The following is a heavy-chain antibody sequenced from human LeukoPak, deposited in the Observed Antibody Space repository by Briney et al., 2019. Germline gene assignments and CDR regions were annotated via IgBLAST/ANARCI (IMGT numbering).Heavy chain of an antibody. CDR3: ARDRWQQLPLGGMDV. V-gene: IGHV3-30-3*01. Sequence: QPGGSLRLSCAASGFTFSSYAMHWVRQAPGKGLEWVAVISYDGSNKYYADSVKGRFTISRDNSKNTLYLQMNSLRAEDTAVYYCARDRWQQLPLGGMDVWGQGTTVTVSS. D-gene: IGHD6-13*01. J-gene: IGHJ6*02. CDR2: ISYDGSNK. CDR1: GFTFSSYA.